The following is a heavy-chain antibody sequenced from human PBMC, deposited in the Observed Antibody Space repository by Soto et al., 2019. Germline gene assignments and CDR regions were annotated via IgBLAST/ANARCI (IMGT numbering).Heavy chain of an antibody. CDR3: ARDPGTTRTFDI. V-gene: IGHV1-3*01. Sequence: GASVKVSCKASGYTFTSYAMHWVRQAPGQRLEWMGWINAGNGNTKYSQKFQGRVTITRDTSASTAYMELSSLRSEDTAVYYCARDPGTTRTFDIWGQGTMVTVSS. D-gene: IGHD1-1*01. J-gene: IGHJ3*02. CDR1: GYTFTSYA. CDR2: INAGNGNT.